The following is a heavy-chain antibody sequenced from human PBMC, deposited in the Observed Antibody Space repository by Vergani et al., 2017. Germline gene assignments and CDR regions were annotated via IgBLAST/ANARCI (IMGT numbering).Heavy chain of an antibody. J-gene: IGHJ4*02. Sequence: QVQLVQSGAEVKKPGASVRVSCKASGYTFTGYYLHWVRQAPGQGLEWIGRINPNSDGTNYAQKFQGRVTMTRETSISTAYMELSRLRSDDTAVYYCARGLGNHGWTPCDDWGQGTLVTVSS. CDR1: GYTFTGYY. V-gene: IGHV1-2*06. D-gene: IGHD3-16*01. CDR2: INPNSDGT. CDR3: ARGLGNHGWTPCDD.